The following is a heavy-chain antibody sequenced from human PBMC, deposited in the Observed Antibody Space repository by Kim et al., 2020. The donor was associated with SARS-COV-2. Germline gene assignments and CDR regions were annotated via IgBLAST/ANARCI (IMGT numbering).Heavy chain of an antibody. D-gene: IGHD6-19*01. CDR2: ISSSSSYI. V-gene: IGHV3-21*01. Sequence: GGSLRLSCAASGFTFSSYSMNWVRQAPGKGLEWVSSISSSSSYIYYADSVKGRFIISRDNAKNSLYLQMNSLRAEDTAVYYCARDDSSSGWSRNFDYWGQGTLVTVSS. J-gene: IGHJ4*02. CDR3: ARDDSSSGWSRNFDY. CDR1: GFTFSSYS.